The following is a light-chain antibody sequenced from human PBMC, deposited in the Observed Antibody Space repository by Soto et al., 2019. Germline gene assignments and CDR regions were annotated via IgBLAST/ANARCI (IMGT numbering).Light chain of an antibody. CDR1: QSITNF. Sequence: DIPMTQSPSSLSASVGDRVTITCRASQSITNFLNWYQQKPGKAPKLLIYAASRLQSGVPSRFSGSGSGTEFALTISSLQPEDFATYYCQQSYSSVTFGPGTRVEIK. CDR3: QQSYSSVT. V-gene: IGKV1-39*01. J-gene: IGKJ3*01. CDR2: AAS.